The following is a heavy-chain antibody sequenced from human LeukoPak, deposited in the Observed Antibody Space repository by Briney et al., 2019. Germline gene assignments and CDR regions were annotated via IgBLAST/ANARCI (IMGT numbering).Heavy chain of an antibody. CDR2: INPNSGGT. D-gene: IGHD1-26*01. Sequence: ASVKVSCEASGYPFNAYFIHWVRQTPGQGLEWMGWINPNSGGTKYAQKFQGWVTMTRDTSINTAYMELSRLRSDDTAVYYCARGALHAGSYYDPWGQGTLVTVSS. CDR3: ARGALHAGSYYDP. J-gene: IGHJ5*02. V-gene: IGHV1-2*04. CDR1: GYPFNAYF.